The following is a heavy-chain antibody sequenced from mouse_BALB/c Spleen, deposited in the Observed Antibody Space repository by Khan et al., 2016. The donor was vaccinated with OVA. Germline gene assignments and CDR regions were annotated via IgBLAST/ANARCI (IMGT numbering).Heavy chain of an antibody. D-gene: IGHD2-3*01. Sequence: QVQLQQSGPELVRPGVSVKISCKGSGYTFTDYAIYWVKQSHAKSLEWVGLISTYSGNTNYNQKFKVKATMTVDKSSSTAYIELARLTSEDSAIYYCARPAYDGYYDYWGQGTTLTVSS. V-gene: IGHV1S137*01. CDR2: ISTYSGNT. CDR1: GYTFTDYA. J-gene: IGHJ2*01. CDR3: ARPAYDGYYDY.